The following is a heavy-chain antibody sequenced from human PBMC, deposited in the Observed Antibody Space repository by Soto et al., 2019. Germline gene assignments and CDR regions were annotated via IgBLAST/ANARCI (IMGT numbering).Heavy chain of an antibody. CDR1: GGSVSSSIYH. CDR3: ARVQIYSTGWTPWDF. V-gene: IGHV4-39*01. D-gene: IGHD6-19*01. Sequence: PSETLSLTCTVSGGSVSSSIYHWGWIRQPPGKGLEWIGNIYSDGSTHYNPPLKSRVTISADTSRNQLSLKVNSVSATDTAVYYCARVQIYSTGWTPWDFWGQGTLVTVS. CDR2: IYSDGST. J-gene: IGHJ4*02.